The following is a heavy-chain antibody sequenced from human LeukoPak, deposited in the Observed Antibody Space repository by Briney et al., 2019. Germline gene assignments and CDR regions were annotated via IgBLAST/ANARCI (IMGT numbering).Heavy chain of an antibody. D-gene: IGHD2-2*01. CDR2: IIPIFGTA. CDR1: GSTFSSYA. J-gene: IGHJ4*02. V-gene: IGHV1-69*05. CDR3: AGRQLSYCSSTSCYFDY. Sequence: ASVKVSCKASGSTFSSYAISWVRQAPGQGLEWMGGIIPIFGTANYAQKFQGRVTITTDESTGTAYMELSSLRSEDTAVYYCAGRQLSYCSSTSCYFDYWGQGTLVTVSS.